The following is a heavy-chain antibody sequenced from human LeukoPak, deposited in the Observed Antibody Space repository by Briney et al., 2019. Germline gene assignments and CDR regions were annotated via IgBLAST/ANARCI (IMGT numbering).Heavy chain of an antibody. D-gene: IGHD3-16*01. CDR2: ISGSGGST. CDR1: GFTFSSCA. V-gene: IGHV3-23*01. J-gene: IGHJ4*02. CDR3: AKASSDYLMITFGGITRYYFDF. Sequence: TGGSLRLSCAASGFTFSSCAVSWVRQAPGKGLEWVSSISGSGGSTYYADSVKGRFTISRDNSKNTLYLQMNNLRAEDTAVYYCAKASSDYLMITFGGITRYYFDFWGQGTLVTVSS.